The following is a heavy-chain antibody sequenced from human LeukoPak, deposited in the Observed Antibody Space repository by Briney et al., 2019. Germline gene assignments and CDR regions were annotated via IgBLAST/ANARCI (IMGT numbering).Heavy chain of an antibody. CDR3: AKTHYGSGSYSAYFDY. V-gene: IGHV3-9*01. CDR2: ISWNSGSI. CDR1: GFTFDDYA. Sequence: DRSLRLSCAASGFTFDDYAMHWVRQAPGKGLEWVSGISWNSGSIGYADSVKGRFTISRDNAKNSLYLQMNSLRAEDTALYYCAKTHYGSGSYSAYFDYWGQGTLVTVSS. J-gene: IGHJ4*02. D-gene: IGHD3-10*01.